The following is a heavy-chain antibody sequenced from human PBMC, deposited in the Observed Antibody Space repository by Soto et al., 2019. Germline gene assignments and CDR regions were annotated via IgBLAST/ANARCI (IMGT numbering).Heavy chain of an antibody. CDR3: ARSDGDAFDI. V-gene: IGHV4-31*03. CDR2: IYYSGST. J-gene: IGHJ3*02. Sequence: ASATLSLTCTVSGGSISSGGYYWGWIRQHPGKGLEWIGYIYYSGSTYYNPSLKSRVTISVDTSKNQFSLKLSSVTAADTAVYYCARSDGDAFDIWGQGTMVTVSS. CDR1: GGSISSGGYY.